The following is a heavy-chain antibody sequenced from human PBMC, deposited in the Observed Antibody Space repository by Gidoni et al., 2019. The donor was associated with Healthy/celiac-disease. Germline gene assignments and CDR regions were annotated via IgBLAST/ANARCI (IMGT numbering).Heavy chain of an antibody. V-gene: IGHV1-46*03. CDR3: ARDAVPYYYGMDV. J-gene: IGHJ6*02. CDR2: INPSGGST. Sequence: QVQLVQSGAEVKKPGASVTVSCKASGYTFTSYYMHWVRQAPGQGLEWMGIINPSGGSTSYAQKFQGRVTMTRDTSTSTVYMELSSLRSEDTAVYYCARDAVPYYYGMDVWGQGTTVTVSS. CDR1: GYTFTSYY.